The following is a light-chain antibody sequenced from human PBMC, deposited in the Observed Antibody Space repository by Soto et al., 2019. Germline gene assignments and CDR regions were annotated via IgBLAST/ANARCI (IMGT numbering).Light chain of an antibody. CDR2: GAS. CDR3: QQYNNWPPGKYT. CDR1: QSVSRN. Sequence: EIMMTQSPATLSVSPGERATLSCRASQSVSRNLAWYQQKPGQAPRLLIYGASTRATGIPASFSGSGSGTEFTLTISSLQSEDFAVYYCQQYNNWPPGKYTFGQGTKLEIK. J-gene: IGKJ2*01. V-gene: IGKV3-15*01.